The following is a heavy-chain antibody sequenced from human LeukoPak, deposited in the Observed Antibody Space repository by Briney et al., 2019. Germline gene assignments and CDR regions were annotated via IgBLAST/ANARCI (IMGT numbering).Heavy chain of an antibody. CDR2: INHSGST. D-gene: IGHD2-2*01. CDR3: ARGDVVVPAAMRKPFDY. Sequence: SETLSLTCAVYGGSFSGYYWSWIRQPPGKGLEWIGEINHSGSTNYNPSLKSQVTISVDTSKNQFSLKLSSVTAADTAVYYCARGDVVVPAAMRKPFDYWGQGTLVTVSS. V-gene: IGHV4-34*01. J-gene: IGHJ4*02. CDR1: GGSFSGYY.